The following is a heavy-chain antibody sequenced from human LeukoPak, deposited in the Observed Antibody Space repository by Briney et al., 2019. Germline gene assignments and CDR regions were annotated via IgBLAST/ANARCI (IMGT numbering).Heavy chain of an antibody. J-gene: IGHJ4*02. Sequence: ASETLSLTCAVYGGSFSGYYWSWIRQPPGKGLEWIGEINHSGSTNYNPSLKSRVTISVDTSKNQFSLKLSSVTAADTAVYYCASKGVGYSHGLDDYWGQGTLVTVSS. CDR1: GGSFSGYY. CDR3: ASKGVGYSHGLDDY. CDR2: INHSGST. V-gene: IGHV4-34*01. D-gene: IGHD5-18*01.